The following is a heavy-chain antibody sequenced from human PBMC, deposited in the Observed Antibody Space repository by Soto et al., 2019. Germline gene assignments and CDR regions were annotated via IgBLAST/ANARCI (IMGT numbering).Heavy chain of an antibody. CDR3: ARVNTLYYYDSSGYPEY. CDR2: TSYDGSNT. D-gene: IGHD3-22*01. J-gene: IGHJ4*02. V-gene: IGHV3-30*03. CDR1: GFTFSNYG. Sequence: WGSLRLSCAASGFTFSNYGMHWVRQSPGKGLEWVAVTSYDGSNTDYADSVKGRFTISRDNSKNTLYLQMNSLRAEDTAVYYCARVNTLYYYDSSGYPEYWGQGTLVPVSS.